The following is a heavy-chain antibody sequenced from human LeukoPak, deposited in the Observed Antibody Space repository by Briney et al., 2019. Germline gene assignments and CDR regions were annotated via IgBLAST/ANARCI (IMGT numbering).Heavy chain of an antibody. D-gene: IGHD2-15*01. CDR1: GGSISSYY. Sequence: SETLSLTCTLSGGSISSYYWSWVRQPPGKGLEWMGYIYYSGSTNYNPSLKSRVAMSVDTSNNQFFLRLTSVTAADTALYYCARGRFELPYWGQGTLVTVSS. CDR3: ARGRFELPY. V-gene: IGHV4-59*01. J-gene: IGHJ4*02. CDR2: IYYSGST.